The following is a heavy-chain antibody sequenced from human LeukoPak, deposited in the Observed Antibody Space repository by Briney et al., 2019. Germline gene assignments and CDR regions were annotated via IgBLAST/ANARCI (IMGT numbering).Heavy chain of an antibody. CDR3: ARGRYCSSTSCYGYYYYYMDV. CDR2: IYYSGST. Sequence: SETLSLTCTVSGGSISSYYWSWIRQPPGKGLEWIGYIYYSGSTNYNPSLKSRVTISVDTSKNQFPLKLSSVTAADTAVYYCARGRYCSSTSCYGYYYYYMDVWGKGTTVTISS. CDR1: GGSISSYY. V-gene: IGHV4-59*01. J-gene: IGHJ6*03. D-gene: IGHD2-2*01.